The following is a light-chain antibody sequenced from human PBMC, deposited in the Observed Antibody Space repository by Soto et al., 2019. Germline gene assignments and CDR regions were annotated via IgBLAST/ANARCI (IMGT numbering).Light chain of an antibody. CDR3: HQYDDGPYT. Sequence: DIVMTQSPATLSVSPGERATLSCRASESVFMNLAWYQQKPGQAPRLLIYGASTRATGVPVRFSGSASGTEFTLTISGLQSEDFAVYYCHQYDDGPYTFGQGTKVEI. J-gene: IGKJ2*01. CDR1: ESVFMN. V-gene: IGKV3-15*01. CDR2: GAS.